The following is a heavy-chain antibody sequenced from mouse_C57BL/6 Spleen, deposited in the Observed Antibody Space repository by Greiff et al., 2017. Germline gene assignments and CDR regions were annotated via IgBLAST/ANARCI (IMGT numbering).Heavy chain of an antibody. Sequence: VQLQHSGPELVKPGASVKIPCKASGYTFTDYNMDWVKQSHGKSLEWIGDINPNNGGTIYNQKFKGKATLTVDKSSSTAYMELRSLTSEDTAVYYCARGIYYDSYYAMDYWGQGTSVTVSS. J-gene: IGHJ4*01. D-gene: IGHD2-4*01. CDR2: INPNNGGT. CDR3: ARGIYYDSYYAMDY. CDR1: GYTFTDYN. V-gene: IGHV1-18*01.